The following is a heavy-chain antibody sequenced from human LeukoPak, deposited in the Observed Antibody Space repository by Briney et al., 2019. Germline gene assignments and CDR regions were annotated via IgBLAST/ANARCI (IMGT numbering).Heavy chain of an antibody. CDR3: ARDRTTYKVGATGFDP. V-gene: IGHV1-69*13. CDR1: GGTFSSYA. CDR2: IIPIFGTA. J-gene: IGHJ5*02. Sequence: SVKVSCKASGGTFSSYAISWVRQAPGQGLEWMGGIIPIFGTANYAQKFQGRVTITADESTSTAYMELSSLRPEDTAVYYCARDRTTYKVGATGFDPWGQGTLVTVSS. D-gene: IGHD1-26*01.